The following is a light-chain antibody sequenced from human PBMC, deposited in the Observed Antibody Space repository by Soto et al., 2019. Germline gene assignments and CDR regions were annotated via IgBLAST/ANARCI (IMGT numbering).Light chain of an antibody. CDR2: GAS. Sequence: EIVMTQSPATVPVSPGERVTLSCRASQSVSIDLAWYQYKPGQAPRLLIYGASTRATDIPPSFTGSGSGTEFTLTISSLQSEDIAVYYCQQYNKWPQTFGQGTKVEIK. J-gene: IGKJ1*01. CDR1: QSVSID. V-gene: IGKV3-15*01. CDR3: QQYNKWPQT.